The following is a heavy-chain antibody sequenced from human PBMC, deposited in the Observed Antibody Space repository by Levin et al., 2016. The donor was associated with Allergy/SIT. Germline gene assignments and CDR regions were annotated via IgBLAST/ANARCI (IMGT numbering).Heavy chain of an antibody. D-gene: IGHD2-2*02. CDR1: GYTFTSYD. J-gene: IGHJ4*02. V-gene: IGHV1-8*01. CDR3: ARVRYMRVVPAAIFGY. CDR2: MNPNSGNT. Sequence: ASVKVSCKASGYTFTSYDINWVRQATGQGLEWMGWMNPNSGNTGYAQKFQGRVTMTRNTSISTAYMELSSLRSEDTAVYYCARVRYMRVVPAAIFGYWGQGTLVTVSS.